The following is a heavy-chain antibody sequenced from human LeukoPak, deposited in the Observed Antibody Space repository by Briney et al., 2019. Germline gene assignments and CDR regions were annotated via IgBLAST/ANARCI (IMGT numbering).Heavy chain of an antibody. CDR1: GGSISNGSYY. V-gene: IGHV4-61*02. D-gene: IGHD2-2*01. CDR3: ARAFHCSTTSCYARGLDY. Sequence: PSQTLSLTXSVSGGSISNGSYYWSCIRQPAGKGLEWIGRIYTTGNTNYNPSLKSRVTISVDTSNNQFSLNLSSVTAADTAVYYCARAFHCSTTSCYARGLDYWGQGTLVTVSS. J-gene: IGHJ4*02. CDR2: IYTTGNT.